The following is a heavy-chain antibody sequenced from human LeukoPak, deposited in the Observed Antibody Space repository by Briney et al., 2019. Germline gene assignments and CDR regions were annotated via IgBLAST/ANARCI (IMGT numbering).Heavy chain of an antibody. CDR3: AREYYYYGMDV. V-gene: IGHV3-53*01. Sequence: GGSLRLSCAASGFTVSSNYMSWVRQAPGKGLEWVSVIYSGGSTYYADSVKGRFTISRDNSKNTLYLQMNGLRAEDTAVYYCAREYYYYGMDVWGQGTTVTVSS. CDR2: IYSGGST. CDR1: GFTVSSNY. J-gene: IGHJ6*02.